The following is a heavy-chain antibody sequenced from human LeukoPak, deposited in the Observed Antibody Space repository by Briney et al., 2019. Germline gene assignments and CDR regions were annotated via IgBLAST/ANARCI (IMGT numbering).Heavy chain of an antibody. CDR2: INPSGDGT. D-gene: IGHD1-14*01. CDR1: GYTFTSYY. CDR3: AKETPNTGWFDP. J-gene: IGHJ5*02. Sequence: ASVKVSCKASGYTFTSYYMHWVRQAPAQGLEWMGVINPSGDGTNYPQRFQGRVTLTRDTSTSTVYMELSSLRSGDTAIYYCAKETPNTGWFDPWGQGTLVTVSS. V-gene: IGHV1-46*01.